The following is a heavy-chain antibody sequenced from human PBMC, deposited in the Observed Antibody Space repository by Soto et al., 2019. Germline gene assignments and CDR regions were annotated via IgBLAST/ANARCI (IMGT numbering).Heavy chain of an antibody. CDR2: IYYSGST. V-gene: IGHV4-59*01. CDR1: GGSISSYY. Sequence: PSETLSLTCTVSGGSISSYYWSWIRQPPGKGLEWIGYIYYSGSTNYNPSLKSRVTISVDTSKNQFSLKLSSVTAADTAVYYCARVRGPQYSSTNWFDPWGQGTLVTVSS. J-gene: IGHJ5*02. D-gene: IGHD6-13*01. CDR3: ARVRGPQYSSTNWFDP.